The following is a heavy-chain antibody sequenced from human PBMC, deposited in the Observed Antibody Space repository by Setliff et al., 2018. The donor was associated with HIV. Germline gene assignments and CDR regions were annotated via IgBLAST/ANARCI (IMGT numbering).Heavy chain of an antibody. J-gene: IGHJ3*02. V-gene: IGHV3-30*18. D-gene: IGHD3-22*01. CDR2: ISFHGINK. Sequence: AGGSLRLSCAASGFTFSYYGMHWFRQAPGKGLEWVAAISFHGINKFYVDSVKGRFTISRDNSKNTLYLQMDSLRPEDTAVYYCAKDLLGRDSSAYYCAFDIWGQGTMVTVSS. CDR1: GFTFSYYG. CDR3: AKDLLGRDSSAYYCAFDI.